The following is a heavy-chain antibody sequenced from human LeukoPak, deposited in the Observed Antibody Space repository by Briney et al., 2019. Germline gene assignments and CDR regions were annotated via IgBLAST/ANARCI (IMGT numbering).Heavy chain of an antibody. CDR2: INSDGSST. Sequence: PGGSLRLSCAASGFTFSSYWMHWVRQAPGKGLVWVSRINSDGSSTSYADSVKGRFTISRDNAKNTLYLQMNSLRAEDTAVYYCAKDAFRVATISGFDPWGREPWSPSPQ. J-gene: IGHJ5*02. CDR1: GFTFSSYW. V-gene: IGHV3-74*01. D-gene: IGHD3-3*01. CDR3: AKDAFRVATISGFDP.